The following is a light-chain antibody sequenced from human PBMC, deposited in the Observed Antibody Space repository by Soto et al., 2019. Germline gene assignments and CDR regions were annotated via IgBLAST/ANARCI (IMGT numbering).Light chain of an antibody. CDR3: QQDNNWPLT. V-gene: IGKV3-15*01. J-gene: IGKJ1*01. CDR2: GAS. Sequence: EIVMTQSPATLSLSPGGRATLSCRASQTIGATLAWYQQKHGQAPRLLIHGASSRVTGLPARFSGRRSGTYFTLTISSLQSDYVAVYCYQQDNNWPLTFGQGTKVDIK. CDR1: QTIGAT.